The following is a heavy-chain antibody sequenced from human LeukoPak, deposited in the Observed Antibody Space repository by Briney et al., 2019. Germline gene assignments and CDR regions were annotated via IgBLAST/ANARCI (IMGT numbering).Heavy chain of an antibody. Sequence: PGGSLRLSCAASGFTFDDYAMHWVRQAPGKGLEWVSLISGDGGSTYYADSVKGRFTISRDNSKNSLYLQMNSLRTEDTALYYCAKDNRMPHYDFWSGYYPGVYYYYYMDVWGKGTTVTASS. D-gene: IGHD3-3*01. CDR1: GFTFDDYA. V-gene: IGHV3-43*02. J-gene: IGHJ6*03. CDR3: AKDNRMPHYDFWSGYYPGVYYYYYMDV. CDR2: ISGDGGST.